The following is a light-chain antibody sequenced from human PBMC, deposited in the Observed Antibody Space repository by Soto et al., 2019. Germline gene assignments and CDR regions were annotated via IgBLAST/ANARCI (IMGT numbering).Light chain of an antibody. CDR2: DVT. V-gene: IGLV2-14*01. J-gene: IGLJ3*02. CDR1: DNDVGVYNY. Sequence: QSALTQPVSVSGSPGQSITISCTGTDNDVGVYNYVCWYQQHPGKAPKLIIYDVTNRPSGVSNRFSGSKSGNTASLTISGLQAEDEADYYCSSYTTSTTRVFGGGTKLTVL. CDR3: SSYTTSTTRV.